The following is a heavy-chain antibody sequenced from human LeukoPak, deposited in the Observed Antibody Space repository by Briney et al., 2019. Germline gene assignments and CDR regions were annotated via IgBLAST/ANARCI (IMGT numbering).Heavy chain of an antibody. CDR3: AREGAYIGGSHPFDY. CDR2: INAGNGNT. Sequence: GASVKVSCKASGYTFTSYYMHWVRQAPGQRLEWMGWINAGNGNTKFSHEFQGRVTITRDTSASTTYMELNSLRSEDMAVYYCAREGAYIGGSHPFDYWGQGTLVTVSS. J-gene: IGHJ4*02. CDR1: GYTFTSYY. V-gene: IGHV1-3*03. D-gene: IGHD1-26*01.